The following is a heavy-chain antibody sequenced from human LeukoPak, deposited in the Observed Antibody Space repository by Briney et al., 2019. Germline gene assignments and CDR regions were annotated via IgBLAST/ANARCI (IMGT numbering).Heavy chain of an antibody. CDR3: ARDLEMAPKGFDY. CDR1: GFTFSSYG. V-gene: IGHV3-33*01. J-gene: IGHJ4*02. Sequence: PGGSLRLACAASGFTFSSYGMHWVRQAPGKGLEWVAVIWYDGSNKYYADSVKGRFTISRDNSKNTLYLQMSSLRAEDTAVYYCARDLEMAPKGFDYWGQGTLVTVSS. D-gene: IGHD5-24*01. CDR2: IWYDGSNK.